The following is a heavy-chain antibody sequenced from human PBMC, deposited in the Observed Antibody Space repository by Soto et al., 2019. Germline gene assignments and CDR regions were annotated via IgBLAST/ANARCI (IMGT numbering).Heavy chain of an antibody. J-gene: IGHJ6*02. CDR2: IYYSGGT. V-gene: IGHV4-59*02. CDR1: GGSESSNY. CDR3: ARGKGGDGPYYYYYYGMDV. D-gene: IGHD2-21*02. Sequence: SETLALTGTVSGGSESSNYCSWIRQPPGKGLEWIGYIYYSGGTNYNPSLKSRVTISVDTSKNQFSLKLSSVTAADTAVYYCARGKGGDGPYYYYYYGMDVWGQGTTVTVSS.